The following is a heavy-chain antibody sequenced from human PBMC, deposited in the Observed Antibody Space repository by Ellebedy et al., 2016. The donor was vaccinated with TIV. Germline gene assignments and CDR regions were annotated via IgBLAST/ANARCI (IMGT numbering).Heavy chain of an antibody. J-gene: IGHJ2*01. CDR3: ARYVTVGGYFDL. Sequence: AASVKVSCKTSGAIFSAYVITWLRQAPGEGLEWMGRIIPIVGRPDYAQKFQGRVTITADKSTNTAYLELSSLTSEDTAVYYCARYVTVGGYFDLWGRGTPVIVSS. D-gene: IGHD1-26*01. V-gene: IGHV1-69*04. CDR1: GAIFSAYV. CDR2: IIPIVGRP.